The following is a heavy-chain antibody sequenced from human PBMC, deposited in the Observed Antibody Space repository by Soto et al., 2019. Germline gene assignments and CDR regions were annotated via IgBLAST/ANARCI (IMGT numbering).Heavy chain of an antibody. CDR1: GYTFTSYG. CDR3: ARVQIVGATTFGGDY. Sequence: GASVKVSCKASGYTFTSYGISWVRQAPGQGLEWMGWISAYNGNTNYAQKLQGRVTMTTDTSTSTAYMELRSLRSDDTAVYYCARVQIVGATTFGGDYWGQGTLVTVST. CDR2: ISAYNGNT. V-gene: IGHV1-18*04. D-gene: IGHD1-26*01. J-gene: IGHJ4*02.